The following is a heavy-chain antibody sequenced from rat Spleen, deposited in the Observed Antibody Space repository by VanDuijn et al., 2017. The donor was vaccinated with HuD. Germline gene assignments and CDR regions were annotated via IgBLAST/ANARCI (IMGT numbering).Heavy chain of an antibody. Sequence: EVQLVESGGGLVQPGRSLTLSCAASGFTFSPFAMAWVRQAPKQGLEWVATIIYDGSRTYYRDSVKGRFTISSDNAKSTLYLLMDSLRSEDTATYYCATQAWGDDWFAYWGQGTLVTVSS. CDR1: GFTFSPFA. D-gene: IGHD1-1*01. CDR3: ATQAWGDDWFAY. V-gene: IGHV5S10*01. J-gene: IGHJ3*01. CDR2: IIYDGSRT.